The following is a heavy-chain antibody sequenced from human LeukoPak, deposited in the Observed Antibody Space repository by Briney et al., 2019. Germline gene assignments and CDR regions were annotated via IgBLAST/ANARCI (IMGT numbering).Heavy chain of an antibody. CDR2: INPNSGGT. D-gene: IGHD2-15*01. Sequence: GASVKVSCKASGYTFTCYYMHWVRQAPGQGLEWMGWINPNSGGTNYAQKFQGRVTMTRDTAISTAYMELSRLRSDDTAVYYCARAPYCSGGNCYSGKNWFDPWGQGTLVTVSS. CDR3: ARAPYCSGGNCYSGKNWFDP. V-gene: IGHV1-2*02. J-gene: IGHJ5*02. CDR1: GYTFTCYY.